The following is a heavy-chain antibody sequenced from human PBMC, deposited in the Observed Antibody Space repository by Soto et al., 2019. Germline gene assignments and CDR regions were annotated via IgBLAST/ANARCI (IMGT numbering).Heavy chain of an antibody. CDR1: GGSFSGHY. D-gene: IGHD2-2*01. V-gene: IGHV4-34*01. CDR3: ARGGCIGTSCYVRNQFDI. Sequence: PSETLSLTCAVYGGSFSGHYWSWIRKPPEKGLEWIGEINDSGNTNYSPSLKSRVAMSVDMSKNQFSLKLTSVTAADTAVYYCARGGCIGTSCYVRNQFDIWGQGTMVTVSS. CDR2: INDSGNT. J-gene: IGHJ3*02.